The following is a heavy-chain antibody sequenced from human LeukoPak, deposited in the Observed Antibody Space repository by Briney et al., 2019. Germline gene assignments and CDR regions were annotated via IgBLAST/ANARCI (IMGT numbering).Heavy chain of an antibody. Sequence: ASVKVSCKTAGYTFSSHGISWVRQAPGHGLEWMGWISANSGDTKFAQKFQGRVTMTTETSTNTAYMELRSLRFDDTAIYYCARDKRYAFDNWGQGTLVSVPS. V-gene: IGHV1-18*01. CDR2: ISANSGDT. CDR1: GYTFSSHG. CDR3: ARDKRYAFDN. J-gene: IGHJ4*02. D-gene: IGHD3-9*01.